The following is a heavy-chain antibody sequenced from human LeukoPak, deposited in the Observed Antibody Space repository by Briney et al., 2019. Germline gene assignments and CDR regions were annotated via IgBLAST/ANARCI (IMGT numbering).Heavy chain of an antibody. CDR2: ISAYNGNT. J-gene: IGHJ4*02. D-gene: IGHD3-9*01. V-gene: IGHV1-18*01. CDR1: GYTFTSYG. Sequence: ASVKVSCKASGYTFTSYGIGWVRQAPGQGLEWMGWISAYNGNTNYAQKLQGRVTMTTDTSTSTAYMELRSLRSDDTAVYYCARRILTGYYVDYWGQGTLVTVSS. CDR3: ARRILTGYYVDY.